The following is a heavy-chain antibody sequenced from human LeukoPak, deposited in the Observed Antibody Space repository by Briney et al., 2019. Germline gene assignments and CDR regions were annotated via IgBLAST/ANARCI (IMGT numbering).Heavy chain of an antibody. D-gene: IGHD5-12*01. V-gene: IGHV3-48*01. J-gene: IGHJ4*02. CDR3: TRRGGGYDFDY. CDR2: IDRAGTSI. Sequence: GGSLRLSCAGSGFTFSRYNMNWVRQAPGRGLEWLSYIDRAGTSIYYADSVKGRFTISRDNSRNTLYLQMNSLRAEDTAVYYCTRRGGGYDFDYWGQGTLVIVSS. CDR1: GFTFSRYN.